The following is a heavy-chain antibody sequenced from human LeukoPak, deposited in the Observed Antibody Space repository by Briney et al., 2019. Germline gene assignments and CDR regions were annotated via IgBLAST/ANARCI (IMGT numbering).Heavy chain of an antibody. CDR3: ARVSTMVRGIDY. CDR1: GGSFSGYY. CDR2: INHSGST. D-gene: IGHD3-10*01. V-gene: IGHV4-34*01. Sequence: SETLSLTCAVYGGSFSGYYWSWIRQPPGKGLEWIGEINHSGSTNYNPSLMSRVTISVDTSKNQFSLKLSSVTAADTAVYYCARVSTMVRGIDYWGQGTLVTVSS. J-gene: IGHJ4*02.